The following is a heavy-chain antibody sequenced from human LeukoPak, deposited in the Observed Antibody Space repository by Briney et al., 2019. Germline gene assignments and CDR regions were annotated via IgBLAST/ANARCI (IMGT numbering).Heavy chain of an antibody. D-gene: IGHD3-9*01. CDR3: ARIQAGDILTGYQY. CDR1: GFSLSTSGMC. CDR2: IDWDDDK. Sequence: ESGPTLVNPTQTLTLTCTFSGFSLSTSGMCVSWIRQPPGKALEWLARIDWDDDKYYSTSLKTRLTISKDTSKNQVVLTMTNMDPVDTATYYCARIQAGDILTGYQYWGQGTLVTVSS. J-gene: IGHJ4*02. V-gene: IGHV2-70*11.